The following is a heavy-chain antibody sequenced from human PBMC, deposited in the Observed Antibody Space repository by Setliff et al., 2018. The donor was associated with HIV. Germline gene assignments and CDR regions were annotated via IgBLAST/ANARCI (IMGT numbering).Heavy chain of an antibody. D-gene: IGHD5-12*01. CDR1: GFTFSPYA. V-gene: IGHV3-33*01. CDR3: ARDPPGSGFHLDY. Sequence: GGSLRLSCATSGFTFSPYAIHWVRQAPGMGLEWVAMIWADEITKFYADSVKGRFTISRDNSKNTMYPQMNTLRVEDTAVYYCARDPPGSGFHLDYWGQGTPVTVSS. J-gene: IGHJ4*02. CDR2: IWADEITK.